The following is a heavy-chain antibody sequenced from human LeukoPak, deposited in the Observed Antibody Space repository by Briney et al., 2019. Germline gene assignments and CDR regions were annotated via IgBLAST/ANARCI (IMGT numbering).Heavy chain of an antibody. Sequence: PGGSLRLSCAASEFTFSSYAMHWVRQAPGKGLEWVAVISYDGSYKDYADSVKGRFTISRDNSKNTLFLHMNSLRTEDTAVYYCARGARKGDDYGGFFDYWGQGTLVTVSS. CDR2: ISYDGSYK. V-gene: IGHV3-30*04. J-gene: IGHJ4*02. CDR1: EFTFSSYA. D-gene: IGHD4-23*01. CDR3: ARGARKGDDYGGFFDY.